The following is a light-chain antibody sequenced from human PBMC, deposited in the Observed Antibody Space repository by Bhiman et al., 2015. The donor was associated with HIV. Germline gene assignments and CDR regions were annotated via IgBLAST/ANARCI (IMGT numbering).Light chain of an antibody. CDR1: KLGDKY. J-gene: IGLJ1*01. CDR3: QVWDSSTAWV. Sequence: SYELTQPPSVSVSPGQTASITCSGDKLGDKYACWYHKRPSGIPERFSGSKSGNTATLTISGTQAMDEADYYCQVWDSSTAWVFGTGTKVTV. V-gene: IGLV3-1*01.